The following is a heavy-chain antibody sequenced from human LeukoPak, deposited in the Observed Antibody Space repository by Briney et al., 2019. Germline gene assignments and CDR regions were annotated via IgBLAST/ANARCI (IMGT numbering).Heavy chain of an antibody. CDR3: AKDGN. Sequence: GRSLRLSCAASGFIFDGYAMHWVRQAPGKGLEWVSGISWNSGSIGYADSVKGRFTISRDNAKNSLYLQMNSLRAEDTALYYCAKDGNWGQGTLVTVSS. J-gene: IGHJ4*02. CDR1: GFIFDGYA. V-gene: IGHV3-9*01. CDR2: ISWNSGSI.